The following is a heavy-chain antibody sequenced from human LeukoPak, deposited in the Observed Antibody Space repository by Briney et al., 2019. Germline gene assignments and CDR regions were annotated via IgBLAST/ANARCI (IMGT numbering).Heavy chain of an antibody. CDR2: IIPIFGTA. J-gene: IGHJ4*02. D-gene: IGHD5-12*01. CDR3: ARDRYSGYDSLGY. Sequence: SSVKVSCKASGGTFSSYAISWVRQAPGQGLEWMGGIIPIFGTANYAQKFQGRVTITADESTSTAYMELSSLRSEDTAVYYCARDRYSGYDSLGYWGQGTLVTVSS. CDR1: GGTFSSYA. V-gene: IGHV1-69*13.